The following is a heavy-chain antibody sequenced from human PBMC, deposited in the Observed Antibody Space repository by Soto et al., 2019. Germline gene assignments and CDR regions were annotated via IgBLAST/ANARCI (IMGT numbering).Heavy chain of an antibody. CDR1: GFTFSIFD. D-gene: IGHD1-1*01. V-gene: IGHV3-30*18. J-gene: IGHJ3*01. CDR2: ISSDDRNI. Sequence: QVQLVESGGGVVQPGRSLRLSCVASGFTFSIFDMHWVRQAPGKGLEWVTLISSDDRNIYYADSVQGRFTVSRDDSRNTLYLQMNSLRPEDMAVYYCAKGLNGELNEWGQGTMVTVSS. CDR3: AKGLNGELNE.